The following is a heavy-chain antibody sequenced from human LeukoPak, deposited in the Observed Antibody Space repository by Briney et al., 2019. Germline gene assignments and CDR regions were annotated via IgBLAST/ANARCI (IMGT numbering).Heavy chain of an antibody. V-gene: IGHV1-18*01. Sequence: GASVKVSCKASGGTFSSYAISWVRQAPGQGLEWMGWISAYNGNTNYAQKLQGRVTMTTDTSTSTAYMELRSLRSDDTAVYYCARDAYDYVWGSWVYYFDYWGQGTLVTVSS. D-gene: IGHD3-16*01. J-gene: IGHJ4*02. CDR1: GGTFSSYA. CDR2: ISAYNGNT. CDR3: ARDAYDYVWGSWVYYFDY.